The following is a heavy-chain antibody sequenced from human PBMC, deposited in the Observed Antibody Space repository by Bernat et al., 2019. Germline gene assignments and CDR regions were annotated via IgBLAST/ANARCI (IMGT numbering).Heavy chain of an antibody. CDR3: AGGVGWLPKR. D-gene: IGHD5-24*01. Sequence: EVQLVESGGGLVQPGGSLRLSCAASGFTFSNYWMYWVRQAPERGLEWVANIKKDGSEKYYVDSVKGRFTISRDNSKNSLYLQMSSLRADDTAVYYCAGGVGWLPKRWGQGTLVTVSS. J-gene: IGHJ4*02. CDR2: IKKDGSEK. V-gene: IGHV3-7*03. CDR1: GFTFSNYW.